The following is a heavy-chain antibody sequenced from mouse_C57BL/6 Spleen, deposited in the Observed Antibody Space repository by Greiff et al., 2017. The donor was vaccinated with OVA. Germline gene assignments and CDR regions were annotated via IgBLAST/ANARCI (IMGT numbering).Heavy chain of an antibody. V-gene: IGHV6-3*01. CDR2: IRLKSDNYAT. J-gene: IGHJ3*01. CDR3: TVGWSAY. CDR1: GFTFSNYW. Sequence: DVKLQESGGGLVQPGGSMKLSCVASGFTFSNYWMNWVRQSPEKGLEWVAQIRLKSDNYATHYAESVKGRFTISRDDSKSSVYLQMNNLRAEDTGIYYCTVGWSAYWGQGTLVTVSA. D-gene: IGHD1-1*02.